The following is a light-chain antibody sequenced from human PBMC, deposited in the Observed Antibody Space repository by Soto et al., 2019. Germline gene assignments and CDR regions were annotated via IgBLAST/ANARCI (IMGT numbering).Light chain of an antibody. CDR2: GAS. V-gene: IGKV3-20*01. CDR3: QQYGSSPWM. CDR1: QSVSSSY. J-gene: IGKJ1*01. Sequence: EIVLTQSPRTLSLSPGERATLSCRASQSVSSSYLAWYQQKPGQAPRLLIYGASSRATGIPDRFSGSGSGTDFTLTISRLEPEDFAVYYCQQYGSSPWMFGQGTKVEIK.